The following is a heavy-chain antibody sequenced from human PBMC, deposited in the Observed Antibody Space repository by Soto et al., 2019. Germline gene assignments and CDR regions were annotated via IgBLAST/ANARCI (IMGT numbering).Heavy chain of an antibody. V-gene: IGHV4-34*01. CDR1: GGSFSGYY. CDR2: INHSGST. D-gene: IGHD3-3*01. CDR3: ARVVIEYYDFWSGYYKGQSDY. Sequence: SETLSLTCAVYGGSFSGYYWSWIRQPPGKGLEWIGEINHSGSTNYNPSLKSRVTISVDTSKNQFSLKLSSVTAADTAVYYCARVVIEYYDFWSGYYKGQSDYWGQRTLVTVSS. J-gene: IGHJ4*02.